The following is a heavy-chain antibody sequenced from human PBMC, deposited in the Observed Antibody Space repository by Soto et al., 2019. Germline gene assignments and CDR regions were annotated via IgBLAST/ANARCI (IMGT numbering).Heavy chain of an antibody. D-gene: IGHD3-10*01. CDR1: GFTFSSYA. V-gene: IGHV3-23*01. Sequence: GGSLRLSCAASGFTFSSYAMSWVRQAPGKGLEWVSAISGSGGSTYYADSVKGRFTISRDNSKNTLYLQMNSLRAEATAVYYCAKGLMVRGVMDPFDYWGQGTLVTVSS. J-gene: IGHJ4*02. CDR3: AKGLMVRGVMDPFDY. CDR2: ISGSGGST.